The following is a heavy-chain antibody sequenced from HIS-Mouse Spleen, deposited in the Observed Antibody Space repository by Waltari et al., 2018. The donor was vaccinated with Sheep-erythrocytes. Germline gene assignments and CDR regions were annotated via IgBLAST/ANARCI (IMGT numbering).Heavy chain of an antibody. V-gene: IGHV3-74*01. D-gene: IGHD1-26*01. J-gene: IGHJ4*02. CDR2: INSDGSST. Sequence: EVQLVESGGGLVQPGGSLRLSCSGSGFTFSGYWVHWVRQAPGKGLVWVSRINSDGSSTSYADSVKGRFTISRDNAKNTLYLQMNSLRAEDTAVYYCARETEWELSFDYWGQGTLVTVSS. CDR3: ARETEWELSFDY. CDR1: GFTFSGYW.